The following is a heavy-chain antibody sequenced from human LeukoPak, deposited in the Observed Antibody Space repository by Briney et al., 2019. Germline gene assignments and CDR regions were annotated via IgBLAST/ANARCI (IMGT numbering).Heavy chain of an antibody. CDR3: AKVLSFGVVIPTFDY. Sequence: GGSLRLSCAASGFTFDDYAMHWVRQAPGKGLEWVSGISWNSGSIGYADSVKGRFTISRDNAKNSLYLQMNSLRAEDTAVYYCAKVLSFGVVIPTFDYWGQGTLVTVSS. V-gene: IGHV3-9*01. J-gene: IGHJ4*02. CDR2: ISWNSGSI. CDR1: GFTFDDYA. D-gene: IGHD3-3*01.